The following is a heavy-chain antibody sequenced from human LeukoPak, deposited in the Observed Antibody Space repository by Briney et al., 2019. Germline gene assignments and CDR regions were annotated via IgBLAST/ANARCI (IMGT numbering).Heavy chain of an antibody. CDR1: GGSFSGYY. Sequence: SETLSLTCAVYGGSFSGYYWSWIRQPPGKGLEWIGEINHSGSTNYNPSLKSRVTISVDTSKNQFSLKLSSVTAADTAVYYCARGSEGVAAAGPAQTRRLNNWFDPWGQGTLVTVSS. D-gene: IGHD6-13*01. J-gene: IGHJ5*02. V-gene: IGHV4-34*01. CDR3: ARGSEGVAAAGPAQTRRLNNWFDP. CDR2: INHSGST.